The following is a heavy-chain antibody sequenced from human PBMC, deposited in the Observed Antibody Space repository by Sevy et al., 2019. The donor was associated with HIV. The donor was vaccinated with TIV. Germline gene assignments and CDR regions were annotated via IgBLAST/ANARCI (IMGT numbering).Heavy chain of an antibody. Sequence: LRLSCTVSGASITSSLYYWSWIRQPAGKGPEWIGRIYVSESTNYNPSLKSRVSMSIDSSKNQFSLKLSSVTAADTAVYYCAREFTGTTTDWFDPWGQGTLVTVSS. J-gene: IGHJ5*02. D-gene: IGHD3-10*01. CDR2: IYVSEST. CDR3: AREFTGTTTDWFDP. CDR1: GASITSSLYY. V-gene: IGHV4-61*02.